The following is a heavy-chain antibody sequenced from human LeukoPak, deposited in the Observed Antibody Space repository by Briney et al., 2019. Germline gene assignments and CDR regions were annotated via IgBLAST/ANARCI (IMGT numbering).Heavy chain of an antibody. V-gene: IGHV1-8*01. CDR3: ARGKRERGRIAAAGTYYYYYMDV. J-gene: IGHJ6*03. CDR2: MNPNSGNT. D-gene: IGHD6-13*01. Sequence: ASVKVSCKTSGYDFTSYAMHWVRQATGQGLEWMGWMNPNSGNTGYAQKFQGRVTITRNTSISTAYMELSSLRSEDTAVYYCARGKRERGRIAAAGTYYYYYMDVWGKGTTVTVSS. CDR1: GYDFTSYA.